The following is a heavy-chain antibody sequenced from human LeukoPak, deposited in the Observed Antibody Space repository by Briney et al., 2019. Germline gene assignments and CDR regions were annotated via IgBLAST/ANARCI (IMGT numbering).Heavy chain of an antibody. Sequence: SETLSLTCTVSGGSISSGSYYWSWIRQPAGQGLEYIGRMNTSGSTNYNPSLKSRVIVSLDTSKNQFSLRLTSVTAADTAVYYCARDTGQYAPGTPGFTRFDPWGQGTLVTVSS. CDR1: GGSISSGSYY. V-gene: IGHV4-61*02. J-gene: IGHJ5*02. CDR2: MNTSGST. CDR3: ARDTGQYAPGTPGFTRFDP. D-gene: IGHD3-10*01.